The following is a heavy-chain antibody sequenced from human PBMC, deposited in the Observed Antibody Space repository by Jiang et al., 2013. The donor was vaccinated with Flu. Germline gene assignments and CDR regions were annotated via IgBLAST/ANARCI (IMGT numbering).Heavy chain of an antibody. CDR1: GGSISSSSYY. CDR2: IYYSGST. D-gene: IGHD6-13*01. CDR3: ASSIAAAGTLAFDY. Sequence: GLVKPSETLSLTCTVSGGSISSSSYYWGWIRQPPGKGLEWIGSIYYSGSTYYNPSLKSRVTISVDTSKNQFSLKLSSVTAADTAVYYCASSIAAAGTLAFDYWGQGTLVTVSS. V-gene: IGHV4-39*07. J-gene: IGHJ4*02.